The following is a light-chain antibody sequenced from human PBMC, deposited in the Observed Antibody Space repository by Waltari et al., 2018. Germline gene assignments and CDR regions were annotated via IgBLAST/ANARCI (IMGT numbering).Light chain of an antibody. CDR1: NSNIGAGYD. J-gene: IGLJ2*01. Sequence: QSVLTQPPSMSGAPGQRVTISCTGSNSNIGAGYDVHWYQQLPGTAPNLLIFANSKRPSGVPDRFSGSKSGTSASLAITGLQAEDEADYYCQSYDTSLSGSVFGGGTKLTVL. CDR2: ANS. V-gene: IGLV1-40*01. CDR3: QSYDTSLSGSV.